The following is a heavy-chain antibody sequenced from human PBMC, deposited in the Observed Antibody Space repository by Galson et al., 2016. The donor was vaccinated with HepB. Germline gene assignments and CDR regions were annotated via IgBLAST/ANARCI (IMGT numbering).Heavy chain of an antibody. CDR1: GGSIGTSSYY. J-gene: IGHJ5*02. V-gene: IGHV4-39*07. Sequence: ETLSLTCTVSGGSIGTSSYYWGWIRQPPGKGLQWIGSIYYSGSTYYTPSLKSRLTITVDTSTNTLYLQMSSLRVEDTAVYFCARGPSIVVVPSSIWNWFDPWGQGTLVTVSS. CDR3: ARGPSIVVVPSSIWNWFDP. CDR2: IYYSGST. D-gene: IGHD2-2*01.